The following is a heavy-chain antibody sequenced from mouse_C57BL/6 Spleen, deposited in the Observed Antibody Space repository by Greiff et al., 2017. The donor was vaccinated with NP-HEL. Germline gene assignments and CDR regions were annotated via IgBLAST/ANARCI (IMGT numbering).Heavy chain of an antibody. J-gene: IGHJ4*01. CDR1: GYSFTSYY. V-gene: IGHV1-66*01. D-gene: IGHD3-2*02. CDR3: ARQLRLPYYAMDY. Sequence: QVHVKQSGPELVKPGASVKISCKASGYSFTSYYIHWVKQRPGQGLEWIGWIYPGSGNTKYNEKFKGKATLTADTSSSTAYMQLSSLTSEDSAVYYCARQLRLPYYAMDYWGQGTSVTVSS. CDR2: IYPGSGNT.